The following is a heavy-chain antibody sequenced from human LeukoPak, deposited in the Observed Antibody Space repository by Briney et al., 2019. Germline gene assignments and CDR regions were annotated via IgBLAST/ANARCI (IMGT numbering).Heavy chain of an antibody. Sequence: GGSLRLSCAASGFTFSSFNMNWVRQAPGKAMEWVSSITSSGTHIYYADSVRGRFTISRDNAKNSLYLQMDSLGPDDTAVYYCARAPYSGNYGNDYYYYMDVWGKGTTVTISS. J-gene: IGHJ6*03. D-gene: IGHD1-26*01. CDR2: ITSSGTHI. V-gene: IGHV3-21*01. CDR3: ARAPYSGNYGNDYYYYMDV. CDR1: GFTFSSFN.